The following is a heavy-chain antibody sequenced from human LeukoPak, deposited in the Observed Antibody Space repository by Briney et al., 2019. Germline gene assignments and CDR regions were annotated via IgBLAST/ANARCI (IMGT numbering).Heavy chain of an antibody. CDR2: IYYSGST. CDR3: ARHHRDAYNLPLLDY. Sequence: SETLSLTCTVSGGSISSTSYYWGWIRQPPGKGLEWIGTIYYSGSTYYNPSLKSRVTISVDTSKNQFSLKLSSVTIADTAVYYCARHHRDAYNLPLLDYWGQGTLVTVSS. V-gene: IGHV4-39*01. CDR1: GGSISSTSYY. J-gene: IGHJ4*02. D-gene: IGHD5-24*01.